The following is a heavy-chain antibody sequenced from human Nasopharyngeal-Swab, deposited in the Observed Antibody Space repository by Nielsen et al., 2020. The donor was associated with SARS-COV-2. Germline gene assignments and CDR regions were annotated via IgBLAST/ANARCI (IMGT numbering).Heavy chain of an antibody. Sequence: GESLKISCAASGFTFSNAWMGWVRQAPGKGLEWVGRIKSKTDGGTTDYAAPVKGRFTISRDDSKNTLYLQMNSLKTEDTAVYYCTTGDTMVRGLYYSDYWGQGTLVTVSS. CDR3: TTGDTMVRGLYYSDY. D-gene: IGHD3-10*01. J-gene: IGHJ4*02. V-gene: IGHV3-15*01. CDR1: GFTFSNAW. CDR2: IKSKTDGGTT.